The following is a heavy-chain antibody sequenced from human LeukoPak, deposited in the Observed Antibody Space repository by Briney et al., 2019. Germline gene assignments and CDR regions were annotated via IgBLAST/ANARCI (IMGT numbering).Heavy chain of an antibody. CDR1: GYTFISYY. D-gene: IGHD2-2*01. CDR3: ARVASSQYYYYYYGMDV. Sequence: ASVKVSCKASGYTFISYYMHWVRQAPGQGLEWMGGIIPIFGTANYAQKFQGRVTITADESTSTAYMELSSLRSEDTAVYYCARVASSQYYYYYYGMDVWGQGTTVTVSS. CDR2: IIPIFGTA. J-gene: IGHJ6*02. V-gene: IGHV1-69*13.